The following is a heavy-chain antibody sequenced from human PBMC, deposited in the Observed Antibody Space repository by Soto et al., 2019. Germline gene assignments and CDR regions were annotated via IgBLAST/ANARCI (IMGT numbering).Heavy chain of an antibody. Sequence: QVQLVQSGAEVKKPGSSVKVSCKASGGTFSSYAISWVRQAPGQGLEWMGGIIPIFGTANYAQKFQGRVTITXXEXTXXDYMELSSLRSEDTAVYYCARGATSEQAAISWFDPWGQGTLVTVSS. V-gene: IGHV1-69*05. D-gene: IGHD2-2*01. CDR3: ARGATSEQAAISWFDP. CDR1: GGTFSSYA. CDR2: IIPIFGTA. J-gene: IGHJ5*02.